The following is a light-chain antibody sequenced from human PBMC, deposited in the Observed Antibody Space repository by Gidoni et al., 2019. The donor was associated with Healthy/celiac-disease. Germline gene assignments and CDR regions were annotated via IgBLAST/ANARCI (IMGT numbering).Light chain of an antibody. V-gene: IGKV1-5*01. CDR3: QQSRT. CDR1: QSSSRW. J-gene: IGKJ1*01. Sequence: DIQMTQSPSTLSASVAIRVTITCRASQSSSRWLAWYQQKPGKAPKLLIYDASSLESGVPSRFSGSGSGTEFTLTSSSLQPDDFATYYCQQSRTFGQGTKVEIK. CDR2: DAS.